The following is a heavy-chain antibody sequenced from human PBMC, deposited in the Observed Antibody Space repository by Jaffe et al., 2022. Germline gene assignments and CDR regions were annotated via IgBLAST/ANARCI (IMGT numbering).Heavy chain of an antibody. D-gene: IGHD3-10*01. Sequence: QVQLVQSGAEVKKPGASVKVSCKASGYTFTGYYMHWVRQAPGQGLEWMGRINPNSGGTNYAQKFQGRVTMTRDTSISTAYMELSRLRSDDTAVYYCARDLTLLWFRELSHFDYWGQGTLVTVSS. CDR3: ARDLTLLWFRELSHFDY. CDR2: INPNSGGT. CDR1: GYTFTGYY. V-gene: IGHV1-2*06. J-gene: IGHJ4*02.